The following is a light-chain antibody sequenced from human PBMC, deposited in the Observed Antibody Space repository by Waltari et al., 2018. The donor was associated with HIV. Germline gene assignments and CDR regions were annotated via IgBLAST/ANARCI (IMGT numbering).Light chain of an antibody. CDR1: QSVGGN. V-gene: IGKV3-15*01. J-gene: IGKJ5*01. Sequence: IVMTQSPATLSVSPGERVTLSCRTSQSVGGNLAWYRQTPGQAPRLLIYGASTRATGIPARFSGSGSGTDFTLTISSLQSEDFAIFYCQQYTDGWITFGQGTRLEIK. CDR3: QQYTDGWIT. CDR2: GAS.